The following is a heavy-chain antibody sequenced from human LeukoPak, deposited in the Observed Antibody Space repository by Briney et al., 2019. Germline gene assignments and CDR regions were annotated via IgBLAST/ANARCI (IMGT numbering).Heavy chain of an antibody. Sequence: PSETLSLTCAVYGGSFSGYYWSWIRQPPGKGLEWIGEINHSGSTNYNPSLKSRVTISVDTSKNRFSLKLSSVTAADTAVYYCARDRVTGYCSGGSCYRFDPWGQGTLVTVSS. CDR2: INHSGST. CDR1: GGSFSGYY. V-gene: IGHV4-34*01. J-gene: IGHJ5*02. CDR3: ARDRVTGYCSGGSCYRFDP. D-gene: IGHD2-15*01.